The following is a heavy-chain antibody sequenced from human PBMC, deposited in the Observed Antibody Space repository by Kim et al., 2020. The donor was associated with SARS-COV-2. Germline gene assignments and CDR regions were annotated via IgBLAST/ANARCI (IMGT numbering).Heavy chain of an antibody. D-gene: IGHD6-13*01. Sequence: ADSVKGRFTISRDNSKNTLYLQMNSLRAEDTAVYYCAREESAARLFDYWGQGTLVTVSS. V-gene: IGHV3-30*01. J-gene: IGHJ4*02. CDR3: AREESAARLFDY.